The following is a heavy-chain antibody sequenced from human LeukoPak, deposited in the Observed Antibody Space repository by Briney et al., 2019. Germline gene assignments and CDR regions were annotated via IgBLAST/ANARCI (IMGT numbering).Heavy chain of an antibody. J-gene: IGHJ6*02. D-gene: IGHD4-23*01. V-gene: IGHV1-69*01. Sequence: GSSEKVSCQASRCTLSSHRFSLVRQAPGPGREGLGGVRPIFGSANFAQKFQGRVTITADDSTKIAYMELSSLRSEDTAFYSCARGLSRWSTATSLRCYRMDVWGQGTTVVVSS. CDR3: ARGLSRWSTATSLRCYRMDV. CDR1: RCTLSSHR. CDR2: VRPIFGSA.